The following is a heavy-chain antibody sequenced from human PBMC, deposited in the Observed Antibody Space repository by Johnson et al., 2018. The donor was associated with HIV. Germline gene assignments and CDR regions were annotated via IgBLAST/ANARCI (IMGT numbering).Heavy chain of an antibody. J-gene: IGHJ3*02. Sequence: QVQLVESGGGLVKPGGSLRLSCAASGFTFSDYYMSWIRQAPGKGLEWVSYISRSGNTIYYADSVKGRFTISRDNTKNSLYLQMSSLRDEDTAVYYCARDVAYCGGECYSNAFDIWGQGTMVTVS. CDR2: ISRSGNTI. V-gene: IGHV3-11*04. CDR1: GFTFSDYY. CDR3: ARDVAYCGGECYSNAFDI. D-gene: IGHD2-21*01.